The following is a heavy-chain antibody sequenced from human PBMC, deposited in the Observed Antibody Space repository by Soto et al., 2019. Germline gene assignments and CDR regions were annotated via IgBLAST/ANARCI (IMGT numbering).Heavy chain of an antibody. CDR3: ARDFGGVVVVATPVYNWFDP. V-gene: IGHV1-2*02. J-gene: IGHJ5*02. D-gene: IGHD2-15*01. CDR2: INPNSGGA. Sequence: ASVKVSCKASGYTFTGYYMHWVRQAPGQGLEWMGWINPNSGGANYAQKFQGRVTMTRDTSISTAYMELSRLRSDDTAVYYCARDFGGVVVVATPVYNWFDPWGQGTLVTVSS. CDR1: GYTFTGYY.